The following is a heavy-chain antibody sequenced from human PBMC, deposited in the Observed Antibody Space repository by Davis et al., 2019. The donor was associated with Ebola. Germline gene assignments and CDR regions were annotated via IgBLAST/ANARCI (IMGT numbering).Heavy chain of an antibody. D-gene: IGHD6-6*01. CDR2: IYYSGST. V-gene: IGHV4-39*01. CDR3: ARSIAARTY. CDR1: GGSISSSSYY. Sequence: SETLSLTCTVSGGSISSSSYYWGWIRQPPGKGLAWIGSIYYSGSTYYNPSLKSRVTISVDTSKNQFSLKLSSVTAADTAVYYCARSIAARTYWGQGTLVTVSS. J-gene: IGHJ4*02.